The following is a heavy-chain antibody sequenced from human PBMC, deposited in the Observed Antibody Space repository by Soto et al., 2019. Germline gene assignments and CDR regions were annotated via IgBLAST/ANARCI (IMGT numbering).Heavy chain of an antibody. CDR3: AKDTGYCSGGSCYGNDY. Sequence: PGGSLRLSCAASGFTFSSYAMSWVRQAPGKGLEWVSAISGSGGSTYYADSVKGRFTISRDNSKNTLYLQMNSLRAEDTAVYYCAKDTGYCSGGSCYGNDYWGQGTLVTVSS. D-gene: IGHD2-15*01. CDR1: GFTFSSYA. CDR2: ISGSGGST. J-gene: IGHJ4*02. V-gene: IGHV3-23*01.